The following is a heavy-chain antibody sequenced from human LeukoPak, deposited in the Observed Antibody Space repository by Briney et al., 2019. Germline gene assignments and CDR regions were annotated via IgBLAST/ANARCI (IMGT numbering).Heavy chain of an antibody. CDR1: GFTFSSYS. D-gene: IGHD6-6*01. CDR3: ARDVSPSIAARPWDY. V-gene: IGHV3-21*01. J-gene: IGHJ4*02. Sequence: GGSLRLSCAASGFTFSSYSMNWVRQAPGKGLEWVSSISSSSSYIYYADSVKGRFTISRDNAKNSLYLQMNSLRAEDTAVYYCARDVSPSIAARPWDYWGQGTLVTVSS. CDR2: ISSSSSYI.